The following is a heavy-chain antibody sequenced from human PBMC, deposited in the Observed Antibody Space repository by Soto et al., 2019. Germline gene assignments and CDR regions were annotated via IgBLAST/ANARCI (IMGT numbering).Heavy chain of an antibody. CDR2: ISAYNGNT. Sequence: ASVKVSCKASGYTFTTYGISWVRQAPGQGLEWMGWISAYNGNTNYAQKLQGRVTMTTDTSTSTAYMELRSLRSDDTAVYYCVVAAQPYYFDYWGQGTLVTVSS. D-gene: IGHD2-15*01. V-gene: IGHV1-18*01. J-gene: IGHJ4*02. CDR1: GYTFTTYG. CDR3: VVAAQPYYFDY.